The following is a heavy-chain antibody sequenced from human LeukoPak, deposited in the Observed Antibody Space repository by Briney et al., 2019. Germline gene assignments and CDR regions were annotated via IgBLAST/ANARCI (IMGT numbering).Heavy chain of an antibody. CDR1: GGSISSSSYY. CDR3: ARSSIAAQRYVDY. Sequence: PSETLSLTCTVSGGSISSSSYYWGWIRQPPGKGLEWIGSIYYSGSTYYNPSLKSRVTISVDTSKNQFSLKLSSVTAADTAVYYCARSSIAAQRYVDYWGQGTLVTVSS. J-gene: IGHJ4*02. D-gene: IGHD6-6*01. CDR2: IYYSGST. V-gene: IGHV4-39*07.